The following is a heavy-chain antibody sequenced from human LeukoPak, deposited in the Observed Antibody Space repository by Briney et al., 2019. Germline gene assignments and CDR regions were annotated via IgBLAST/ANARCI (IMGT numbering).Heavy chain of an antibody. V-gene: IGHV3-30*03. CDR2: MSYDGRSK. Sequence: PGRSLRLSCAASGFTFSRYGMHWVRQAPGKGLEWVAIMSYDGRSKDYADSVKGRFTISRDNSKNTLYLEMNSLRGEDTAVYYCARGYGSESSAFDIWGRGTIVTVSS. J-gene: IGHJ3*02. CDR3: ARGYGSESSAFDI. CDR1: GFTFSRYG. D-gene: IGHD3-10*01.